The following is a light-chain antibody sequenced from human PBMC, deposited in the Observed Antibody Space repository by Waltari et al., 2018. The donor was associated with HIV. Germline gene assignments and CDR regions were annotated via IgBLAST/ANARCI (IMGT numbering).Light chain of an antibody. J-gene: IGLJ2*01. CDR2: CNN. CDR1: SSNIGRHA. V-gene: IGLV1-44*01. CDR3: AAWDDSLDGPV. Sequence: QPVLTQPPSASGTPGQRVIISCSGSSSNIGRHAVSWYQHLPGATPTLLIFCNNQRSSGVPDRFSGSKSATSASLAISGLRSVDEADYSCAAWDDSLDGPVFGGGTKLTVL.